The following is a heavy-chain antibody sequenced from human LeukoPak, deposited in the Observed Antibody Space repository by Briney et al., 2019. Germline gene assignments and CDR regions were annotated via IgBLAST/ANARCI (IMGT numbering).Heavy chain of an antibody. CDR1: GFTFSSYA. J-gene: IGHJ4*02. CDR2: ISYDGSNK. D-gene: IGHD1-26*01. V-gene: IGHV3-30-3*01. CDR3: ATARPSGSYSTFYFDY. Sequence: PGRSLRLSCAASGFTFSSYAMHWVRQAPGKGLEWVAVISYDGSNKYYADSVKGRFTISRDNSKNTLYLQMNSLRAEDTAVYYCATARPSGSYSTFYFDYWGQGTLVTVSS.